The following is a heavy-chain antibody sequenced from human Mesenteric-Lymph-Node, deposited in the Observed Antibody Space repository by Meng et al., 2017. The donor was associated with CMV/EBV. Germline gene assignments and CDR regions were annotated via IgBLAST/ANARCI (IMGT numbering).Heavy chain of an antibody. D-gene: IGHD2-15*01. CDR1: SFSGYY. CDR3: ARVSRYCSGGSCYGLYYFDY. V-gene: IGHV4-34*01. J-gene: IGHJ4*02. CDR2: INHSGST. Sequence: SFSGYYWSWSRQPPGKGLEWIGEINHSGSTNYNPSLKSRVTISVDTSKNQFSLKLSSVTAADTAVYYCARVSRYCSGGSCYGLYYFDYWGQGTLVTVSS.